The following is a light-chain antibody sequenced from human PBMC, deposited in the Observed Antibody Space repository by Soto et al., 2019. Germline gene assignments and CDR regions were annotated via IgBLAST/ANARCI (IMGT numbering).Light chain of an antibody. CDR2: GNS. V-gene: IGLV1-40*01. J-gene: IGLJ2*01. CDR3: QSYDSSLSGVV. Sequence: QSVLTQPPSVSGAPGQRVTISCTGSSSNIGAGYDVHWYQQLPGTAPKLLIYGNSNRPSGVPDRFSGSKSGTSASLAITGLQAEDDADYYCQSYDSSLSGVVFGGGTHLTVL. CDR1: SSNIGAGYD.